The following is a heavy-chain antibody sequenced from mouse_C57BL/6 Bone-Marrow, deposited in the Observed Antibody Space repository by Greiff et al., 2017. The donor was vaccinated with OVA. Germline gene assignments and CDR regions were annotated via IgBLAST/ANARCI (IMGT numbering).Heavy chain of an antibody. V-gene: IGHV1-63*01. Sequence: VKVVESGAELVRPGTSVKMSCKASGYTFTNYWIGWAKQRPGHGLEWIGDIYPGGGYTNYNEKFKGKATLTADKSSSTAYMQFSSLTSEDSAINYCARSYGSSYDCYFDVWGTGTTVTVSS. J-gene: IGHJ1*03. CDR3: ARSYGSSYDCYFDV. D-gene: IGHD1-1*01. CDR2: IYPGGGYT. CDR1: GYTFTNYW.